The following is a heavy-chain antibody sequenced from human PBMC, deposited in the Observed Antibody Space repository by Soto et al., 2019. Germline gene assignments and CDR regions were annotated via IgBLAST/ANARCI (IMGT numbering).Heavy chain of an antibody. CDR3: AREDDRLNGWFDP. V-gene: IGHV3-53*01. CDR1: GFSVRSSY. J-gene: IGHJ5*02. D-gene: IGHD3-9*01. CDR2: IYSGGTA. Sequence: GGSLRLSCAASGFSVRSSYMSWVRHPPGKGLEWLSVIYSGGTAKYADSVKGRFTISRDKTKNTLYLQMNNLGAEDTAVYYCAREDDRLNGWFDPWGQGTPVTVSS.